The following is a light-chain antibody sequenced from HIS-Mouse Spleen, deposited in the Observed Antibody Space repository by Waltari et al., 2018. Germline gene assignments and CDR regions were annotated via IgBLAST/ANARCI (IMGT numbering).Light chain of an antibody. Sequence: QSALTQPASVSGSPGQSITIPCTGTSSDVGSYNLGSGYQQNPGKAPKLMIYEGSKRPSGVSNRFSGSKSGNTASLTIYGLQAEDEADYYCCSYAVSSTWVFGGGTKLTVL. CDR1: SSDVGSYNL. J-gene: IGLJ3*02. CDR3: CSYAVSSTWV. CDR2: EGS. V-gene: IGLV2-23*01.